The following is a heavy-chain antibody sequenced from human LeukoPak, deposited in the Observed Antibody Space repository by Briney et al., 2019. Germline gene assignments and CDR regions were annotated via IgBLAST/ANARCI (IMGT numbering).Heavy chain of an antibody. CDR2: ISPGDSHA. Sequence: GSSLKSSSECCSYSCTSNLICWVRQLPGKVLEWLGTISPGDSHARYSPSFQGQVPSAADKAINAPYRQWSSLKASDTGMYYCANSFLEGCVPWGGGTLVSVST. CDR1: SYSCTSNL. CDR3: ANSFLEGCVP. V-gene: IGHV5-51*01. J-gene: IGHJ5*02. D-gene: IGHD2-15*01.